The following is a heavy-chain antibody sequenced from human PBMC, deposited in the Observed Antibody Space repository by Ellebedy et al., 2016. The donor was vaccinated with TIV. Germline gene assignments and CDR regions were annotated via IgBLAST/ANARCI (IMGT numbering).Heavy chain of an antibody. CDR2: ITSDGRDA. D-gene: IGHD3-10*01. V-gene: IGHV3-74*01. CDR3: VRVFYGSGSSLQH. J-gene: IGHJ1*01. CDR1: GFIFSSYW. Sequence: PGGSLRLSCVGSGFIFSSYWMHWVRQAPGKGLEWVSRITSDGRDATHADPVKGRFTISRDNTKNTLYLQMNSLRTEDTALYYCVRVFYGSGSSLQHWGLGTLVSVSS.